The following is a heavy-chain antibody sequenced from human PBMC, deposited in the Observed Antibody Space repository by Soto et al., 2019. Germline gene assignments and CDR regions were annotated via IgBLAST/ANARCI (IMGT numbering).Heavy chain of an antibody. CDR3: ARRPLNAHYYDSSGYPSNWYFDL. D-gene: IGHD3-22*01. Sequence: QITLKESGPTLVKSTQTLTLTCTFSGFSLTVSGVGVGWIRQPPGKALEWLALIYWDDVKRYSPSLRSRLTITTDTSKNQVVLTRANMDPVDTATYYCARRPLNAHYYDSSGYPSNWYFDLWGRGTPVTVSS. J-gene: IGHJ2*01. CDR1: GFSLTVSGVG. V-gene: IGHV2-5*02. CDR2: IYWDDVK.